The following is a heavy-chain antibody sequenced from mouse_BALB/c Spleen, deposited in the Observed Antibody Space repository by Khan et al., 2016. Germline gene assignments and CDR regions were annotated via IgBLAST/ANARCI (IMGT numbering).Heavy chain of an antibody. V-gene: IGHV1-80*01. CDR2: IYPGDGDT. Sequence: QVRLQQSGAELVMPGSSVKISCKASGYVFSNFWMNWVKQRPGQGLEWIGQIYPGDGDTNYNGKFKGKATLTADKSSSTAYMQLSSLTSEDSAVYFCAKGNGNPYYALDHWGQGTSVTVSS. J-gene: IGHJ4*01. D-gene: IGHD2-1*01. CDR1: GYVFSNFW. CDR3: AKGNGNPYYALDH.